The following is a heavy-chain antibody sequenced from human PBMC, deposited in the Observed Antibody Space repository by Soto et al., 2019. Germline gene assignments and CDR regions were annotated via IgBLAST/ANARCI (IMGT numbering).Heavy chain of an antibody. V-gene: IGHV3-15*07. Sequence: PGGSLRLSCAASGFTLSNAWINWVRQAPGKGLEWVGLIRSKTSGGTTDFAAPVKGRFAISRDDSKDMVYLQMYSLRAEDTAVYYCTTDSLFTGVLVRFDFWGHGTLVTVSS. CDR2: IRSKTSGGTT. CDR3: TTDSLFTGVLVRFDF. J-gene: IGHJ4*01. CDR1: GFTLSNAW. D-gene: IGHD2-8*02.